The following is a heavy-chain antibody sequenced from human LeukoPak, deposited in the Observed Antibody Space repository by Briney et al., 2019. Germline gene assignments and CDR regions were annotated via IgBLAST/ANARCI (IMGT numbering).Heavy chain of an antibody. V-gene: IGHV4-59*01. D-gene: IGHD3-10*01. CDR1: GGSISSYY. Sequence: SETLSLTCTVSGGSISSYYWSWIRQPPGKGLEWIGYIYYSGSTNYNPSLKSRVTISVDTSKNQFSLKLSSVTAADTAVYYCASRSSYYGSGSYYNLGDAFDIWGQGTMVTVSS. CDR3: ASRSSYYGSGSYYNLGDAFDI. CDR2: IYYSGST. J-gene: IGHJ3*02.